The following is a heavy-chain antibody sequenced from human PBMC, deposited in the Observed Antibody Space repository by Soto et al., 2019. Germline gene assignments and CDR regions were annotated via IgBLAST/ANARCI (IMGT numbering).Heavy chain of an antibody. CDR1: GFTFSSYA. V-gene: IGHV3-23*01. CDR2: ISGSGGST. Sequence: SGGSLRLSCAASGFTFSSYAMSWVRQAPGKGLEWVSAISGSGGSTYYADSVKGRFTISRDNSKNTLYLQMNSLRAEDTAVYYCAKDRLNYDILTGYPYYFDYWGQGTLVTVSS. J-gene: IGHJ4*02. D-gene: IGHD3-9*01. CDR3: AKDRLNYDILTGYPYYFDY.